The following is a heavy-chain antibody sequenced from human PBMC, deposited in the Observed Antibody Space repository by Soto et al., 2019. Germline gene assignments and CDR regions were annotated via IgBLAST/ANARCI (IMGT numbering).Heavy chain of an antibody. J-gene: IGHJ6*02. CDR2: IYPGDSDT. V-gene: IGHV5-51*01. D-gene: IGHD3-16*01. CDR3: ARQGSNGAYYYYGMDV. Sequence: GESLKISCKASGYSFSFYWIAWVRQMPGEGLEWMGIIYPGDSDTRYSPSFEGQVTISADKSNSTAYLQWSSLKASDTAMYYCARQGSNGAYYYYGMDVWGQGTAVTVSS. CDR1: GYSFSFYW.